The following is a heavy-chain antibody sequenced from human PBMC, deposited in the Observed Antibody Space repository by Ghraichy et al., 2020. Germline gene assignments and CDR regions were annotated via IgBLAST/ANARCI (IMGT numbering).Heavy chain of an antibody. Sequence: SETLSLTCAVNGGSFSAYYWTWIRQTPGKGLEWIGEIHHSGSTNYNPSLKSRVTISVDKSKNQFSLNLISLTAADTAVYYCERGPGTKYDFWSGYYSRPRFDYWGQGTLVTVSS. CDR1: GGSFSAYY. CDR2: IHHSGST. J-gene: IGHJ4*02. CDR3: ERGPGTKYDFWSGYYSRPRFDY. D-gene: IGHD3-3*01. V-gene: IGHV4-34*01.